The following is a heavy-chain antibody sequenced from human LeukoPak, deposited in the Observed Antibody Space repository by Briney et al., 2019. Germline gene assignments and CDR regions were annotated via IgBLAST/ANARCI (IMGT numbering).Heavy chain of an antibody. J-gene: IGHJ2*01. CDR2: IYTSGST. CDR1: GGSISSYY. Sequence: SETLSLTCSVSGGSISSYYWSWIRQPAGKGLDWIGRIYTSGSTNYNPSLKNRVTMSVDTSKNQFSLTLSSVTAADTPVYYCARAGYSSSYVWYFDLWGRGTLVTVSS. CDR3: ARAGYSSSYVWYFDL. V-gene: IGHV4-4*07. D-gene: IGHD6-6*01.